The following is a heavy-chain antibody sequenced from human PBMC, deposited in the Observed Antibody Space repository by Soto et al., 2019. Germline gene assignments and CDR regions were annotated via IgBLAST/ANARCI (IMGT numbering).Heavy chain of an antibody. V-gene: IGHV3-23*01. CDR2: ISASGGRT. CDR3: AKDPNGDYVGGFDV. J-gene: IGHJ3*01. D-gene: IGHD4-17*01. CDR1: GFTFNIYA. Sequence: EVQLLESGGGLVQPGGSLRLSCVGSGFTFNIYAVSWVRQAPGKGLEFVSGISASGGRTYYADSVRGRFTISRDNSKNTVFLQMSGLRADDTAQYFCAKDPNGDYVGGFDVCGQGTLVTVSS.